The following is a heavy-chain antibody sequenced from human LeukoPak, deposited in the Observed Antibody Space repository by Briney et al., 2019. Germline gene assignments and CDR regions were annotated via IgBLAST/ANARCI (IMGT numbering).Heavy chain of an antibody. V-gene: IGHV3-33*01. CDR2: IWYDGSNK. J-gene: IGHJ4*02. CDR3: ARDRGSYYVWYYFDY. Sequence: PGRSLRLSCAASGFTFSSYGMHWVRQAPGKGLEWVAVIWYDGSNKYYADSVKGRFTISRDNSKNTLYLQMNSLRAEDTAVYYCARDRGSYYVWYYFDYWGQGTLVTVSS. D-gene: IGHD1-26*01. CDR1: GFTFSSYG.